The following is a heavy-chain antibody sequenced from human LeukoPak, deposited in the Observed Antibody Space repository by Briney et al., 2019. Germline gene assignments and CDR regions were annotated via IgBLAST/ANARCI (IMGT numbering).Heavy chain of an antibody. CDR3: VGCSGGSCHSGAFEI. CDR2: ESYRSKWYY. V-gene: IGHV6-1*01. Sequence: SQTLSLTCAMSGDSVSRNSAAWNWIRQSPSRGLEWLARESYRSKWYYDYAVSVKSRMSINTDTSKNQFTLQLNSVIPEDTAVYYCVGCSGGSCHSGAFEIWGQGTMVTVSS. D-gene: IGHD2-15*01. CDR1: GDSVSRNSAA. J-gene: IGHJ3*02.